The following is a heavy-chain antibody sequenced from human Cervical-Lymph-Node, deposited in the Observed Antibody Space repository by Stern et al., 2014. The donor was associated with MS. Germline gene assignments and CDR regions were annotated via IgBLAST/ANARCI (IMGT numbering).Heavy chain of an antibody. J-gene: IGHJ3*02. CDR2: IYDSGST. V-gene: IGHV4-31*03. Sequence: LQLQESGPGLVKPSQTLSLTCPVSGASISSGGYYWSWIRQLPGKGLAWIGYIYDSGSTYYTPSRKSRVIILIDTSKNQFSLRLRSVTAADTAVYYCARDKATTVDAFNIWGQGTMVTVSS. CDR1: GASISSGGYY. CDR3: ARDKATTVDAFNI. D-gene: IGHD4-17*01.